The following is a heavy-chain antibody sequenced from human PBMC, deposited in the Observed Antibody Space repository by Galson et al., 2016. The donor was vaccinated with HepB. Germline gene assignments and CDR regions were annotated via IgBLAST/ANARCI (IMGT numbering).Heavy chain of an antibody. D-gene: IGHD3-10*01. Sequence: SLRLSCAASGFIFRSYGMHWVRQAPGKGLEWVAVISYDGTNKYYVDSVKGRFTISRDTSKNTLYLQMNSLRAEDTAIYYCAKVRDYYGSGSYWKYFDHWGQGTLVTVSS. J-gene: IGHJ4*02. CDR1: GFIFRSYG. CDR2: ISYDGTNK. V-gene: IGHV3-30*18. CDR3: AKVRDYYGSGSYWKYFDH.